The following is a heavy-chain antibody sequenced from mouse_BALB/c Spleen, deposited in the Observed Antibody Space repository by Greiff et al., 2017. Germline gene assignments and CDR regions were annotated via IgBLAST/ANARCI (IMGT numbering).Heavy chain of an antibody. CDR3: ARRGYYGSSYDAMDY. CDR1: GFTFSSFG. V-gene: IGHV5-17*02. J-gene: IGHJ4*01. Sequence: EVQRVESGGGLVQPGGSRKLSCAASGFTFSSFGMHWVRQAPEKGLEWVAYISSGSSTIYYADTVKGRFTISRDNPKNTLFLQMTRLRSEDTAMYYCARRGYYGSSYDAMDYWGQGTSVTVSS. D-gene: IGHD1-1*01. CDR2: ISSGSSTI.